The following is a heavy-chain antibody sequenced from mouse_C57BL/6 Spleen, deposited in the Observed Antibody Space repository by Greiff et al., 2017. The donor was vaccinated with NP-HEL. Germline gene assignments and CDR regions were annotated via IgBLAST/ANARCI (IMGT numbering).Heavy chain of an antibody. CDR3: AREMGLYFDY. J-gene: IGHJ2*01. D-gene: IGHD4-1*01. CDR2: IWSGGST. V-gene: IGHV2-2*01. CDR1: GFSLTSYG. Sequence: QVQLQQSGPGLVQPSQSLSITCTVSGFSLTSYGVHWVRQSPGKGLEWLGVIWSGGSTDYNAAFISRLSISKDNSKSKVFFKMNSLQADDTAIYYCAREMGLYFDYWGQGTTLTVSS.